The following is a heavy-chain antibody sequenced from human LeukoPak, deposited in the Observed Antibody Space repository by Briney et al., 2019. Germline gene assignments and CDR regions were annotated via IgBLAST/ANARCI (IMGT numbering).Heavy chain of an antibody. Sequence: SETLSLTCTVSGGSISSYYWSWIRQPPGKGLEWIGEINHSGSTNYNPSLKSRVTISVDTSKNQFSLKLSSVTAADTAVYYCARGGAARYQRFDPWGQGTLVTVSS. CDR3: ARGGAARYQRFDP. CDR2: INHSGST. D-gene: IGHD6-6*01. CDR1: GGSISSYY. J-gene: IGHJ5*02. V-gene: IGHV4-34*01.